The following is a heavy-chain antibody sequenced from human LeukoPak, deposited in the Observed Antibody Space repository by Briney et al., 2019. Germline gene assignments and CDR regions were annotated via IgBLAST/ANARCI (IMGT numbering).Heavy chain of an antibody. CDR3: VRGRGDSSGYYYVSDDY. D-gene: IGHD3-22*01. Sequence: ASVKVSCKASGYTFTGYYMHWVRQAPGQGLEWMGWINPNSGGTNYAQKFQGRVTMTRDTSISTAYMELSRLRSDDTAVYYCVRGRGDSSGYYYVSDDYWAREPWSPSPQ. CDR1: GYTFTGYY. J-gene: IGHJ4*02. CDR2: INPNSGGT. V-gene: IGHV1-2*02.